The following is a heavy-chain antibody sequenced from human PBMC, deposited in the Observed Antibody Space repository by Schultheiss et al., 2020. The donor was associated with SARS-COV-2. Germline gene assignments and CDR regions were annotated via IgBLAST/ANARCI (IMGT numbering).Heavy chain of an antibody. CDR1: GGSISSSNW. J-gene: IGHJ4*02. D-gene: IGHD5-12*01. Sequence: SETLSLTCAVSGGSISSSNWWSWVRQPPGKGLEWIGYIYYSGSTYYNPSLKSRVTISVDTSKNQFSLKLSSVTAADTAVYYCARYSGYMYYFDYWGQGTLVTVSS. CDR2: IYYSGST. V-gene: IGHV4-4*02. CDR3: ARYSGYMYYFDY.